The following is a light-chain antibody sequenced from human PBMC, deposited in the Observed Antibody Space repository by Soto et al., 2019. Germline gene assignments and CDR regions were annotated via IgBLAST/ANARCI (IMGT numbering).Light chain of an antibody. CDR1: QDIKNY. CDR2: DAS. CDR3: QHYDHLPPLA. J-gene: IGKJ4*01. V-gene: IGKV1-33*01. Sequence: DIQMTQSPSSLSASVGDRVTITCQASQDIKNYLNWYQQKPGKAPNLLIYDASNLKTGVPSRFSVSGSGTHFPFTIGSLQPEDIATYYCQHYDHLPPLAIGGGTKVEIK.